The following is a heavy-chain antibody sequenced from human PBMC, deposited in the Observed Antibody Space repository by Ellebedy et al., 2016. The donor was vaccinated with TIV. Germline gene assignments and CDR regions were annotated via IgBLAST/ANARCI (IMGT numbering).Heavy chain of an antibody. V-gene: IGHV3-23*01. CDR1: GFTFSTYA. J-gene: IGHJ4*02. CDR3: TQHGGGGSGSPDY. D-gene: IGHD1-26*01. CDR2: ISGSAVTT. Sequence: PGGSLRLSCAASGFTFSTYAMSWVRQAPGRGLEWVSDISGSAVTTHYADSWKGRFTISRDNSKNTLYLQLNSLRAEDTAIYYCTQHGGGGSGSPDYWGQGTLVTVSS.